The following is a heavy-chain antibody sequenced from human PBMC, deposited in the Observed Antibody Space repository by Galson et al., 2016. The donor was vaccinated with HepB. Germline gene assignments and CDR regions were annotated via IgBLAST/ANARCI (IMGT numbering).Heavy chain of an antibody. CDR2: IGSSPGTV. D-gene: IGHD5-18*01. J-gene: IGHJ4*02. CDR1: GFTFTSYS. CDR3: ARDPLGYSYALVRYFDY. V-gene: IGHV3-48*02. Sequence: SLRLSCAASGFTFTSYSMNWVRQAPGKGLEWVSYIGSSPGTVYYEDSVKGSFTISRDNAKNSLYLQLNSLRDEDTAVYYCARDPLGYSYALVRYFDYWGQGTLVTVSS.